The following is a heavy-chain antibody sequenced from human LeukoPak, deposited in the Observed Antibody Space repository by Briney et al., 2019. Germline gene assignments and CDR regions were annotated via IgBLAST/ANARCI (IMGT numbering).Heavy chain of an antibody. J-gene: IGHJ5*02. D-gene: IGHD6-19*01. V-gene: IGHV3-13*01. Sequence: GGSLRLSCAASGFTLSTYDMHWVRQPTGKGLEWVSGIDIPGNTYYPDSVKGRFTMSRESAKNSLYLQMNNLRAGDTAVYYCARAVAGTHWFDPWGQGTLVAVSS. CDR1: GFTLSTYD. CDR3: ARAVAGTHWFDP. CDR2: IDIPGNT.